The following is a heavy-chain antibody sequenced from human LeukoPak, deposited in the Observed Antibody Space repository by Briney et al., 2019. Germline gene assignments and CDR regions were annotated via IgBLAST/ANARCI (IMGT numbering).Heavy chain of an antibody. Sequence: PGGSLRLSCAASGFTFSSYSMNWVRQAPGKGLEWVSSISSSSSYMYYADSVKGRFTISRDNAKNSLYLQMNSLRAEDTAVYYCAKEGRDFRIGYPYYFDYWGQGTLVTVSS. CDR3: AKEGRDFRIGYPYYFDY. CDR2: ISSSSSYM. V-gene: IGHV3-21*01. D-gene: IGHD3-3*01. CDR1: GFTFSSYS. J-gene: IGHJ4*02.